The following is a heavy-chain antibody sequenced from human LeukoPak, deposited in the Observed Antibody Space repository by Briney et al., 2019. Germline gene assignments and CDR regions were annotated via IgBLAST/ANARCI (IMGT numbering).Heavy chain of an antibody. J-gene: IGHJ3*02. CDR1: GFTFSSYA. V-gene: IGHV3-33*08. CDR2: IWYDGSNK. CDR3: ARDSGAPLLDAFDI. D-gene: IGHD1-26*01. Sequence: GGSLRLSCAASGFTFSSYAMSWVRQAPGKGLEWVAVIWYDGSNKYYADSVKGRFTISRDNSKNTLYLQMNSLRAEDTAVYYCARDSGAPLLDAFDIWGQGTMVTVSS.